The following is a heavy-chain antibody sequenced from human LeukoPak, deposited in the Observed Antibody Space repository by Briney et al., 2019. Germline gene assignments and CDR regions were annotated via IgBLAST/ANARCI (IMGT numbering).Heavy chain of an antibody. CDR3: AREGPSYDFWSGYYRLYYFDY. V-gene: IGHV3-21*01. CDR1: GFTFSSYA. CDR2: ISSSSYI. D-gene: IGHD3-3*01. Sequence: GGSLRLSCAASGFTFSSYAMSWVRQAPGKGLEWVSSISSSSYIYYADSVKGRFTISRDNAKNSLYLQMNSLRAEDTAVYYCAREGPSYDFWSGYYRLYYFDYWGQGTLVTVSS. J-gene: IGHJ4*02.